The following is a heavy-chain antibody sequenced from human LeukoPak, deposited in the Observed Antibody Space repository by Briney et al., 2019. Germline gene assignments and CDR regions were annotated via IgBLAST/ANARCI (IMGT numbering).Heavy chain of an antibody. Sequence: SETLSLTCAVYGGSFSGYYWSWIRQPPGKGLEWIGEINHSGSTNYNPSLKSRVTISVDTSKNQFSLKLSSVTAADTAVYYCAGRAIFGVVTYWGQGTLVTVSS. V-gene: IGHV4-34*01. J-gene: IGHJ4*02. CDR1: GGSFSGYY. D-gene: IGHD3-3*01. CDR2: INHSGST. CDR3: AGRAIFGVVTY.